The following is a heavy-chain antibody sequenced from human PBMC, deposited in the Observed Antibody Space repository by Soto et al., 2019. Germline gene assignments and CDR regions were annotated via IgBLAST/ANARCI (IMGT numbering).Heavy chain of an antibody. Sequence: ASVKVSCKASGYTFTSYDINWVRQATGQGLEWMGWMNPNSGNTGYAQKFQGRVTMTRNTYISTAYMELSSLRSEDTAVYYCERGELWLLFYYYGMDVWGQGTKVTVSS. D-gene: IGHD3-16*01. CDR1: GYTFTSYD. J-gene: IGHJ6*02. V-gene: IGHV1-8*01. CDR2: MNPNSGNT. CDR3: ERGELWLLFYYYGMDV.